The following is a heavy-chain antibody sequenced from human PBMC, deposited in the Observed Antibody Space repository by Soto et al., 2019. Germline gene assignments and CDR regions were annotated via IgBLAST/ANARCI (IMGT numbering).Heavy chain of an antibody. D-gene: IGHD1-1*01. CDR1: GGSISSYY. V-gene: IGHV4-59*01. CDR2: IYCSGST. Sequence: PSETLSLTCTVSGGSISSYYWSWIRQPPGKGLEWIGYIYCSGSTNYNPSLKSRVTISVDTSKNQFSLKLSSVTAADTAVYYCTRSSWNANTNWFDPWGQGTLVTVS. J-gene: IGHJ5*02. CDR3: TRSSWNANTNWFDP.